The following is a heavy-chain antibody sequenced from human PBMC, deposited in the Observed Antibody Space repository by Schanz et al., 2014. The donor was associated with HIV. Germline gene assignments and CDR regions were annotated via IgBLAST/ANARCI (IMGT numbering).Heavy chain of an antibody. Sequence: EVQLVESGGGVVQPGRSLRLSCAASGFIFSDYSMNWVRQAPGKGLEWVAHMIWNNGIYYADSVKGRFTISRDISRNTIYLQMNGLRDEDTAVYYCARDWRPNYDFWSGSIGVIGMDVWGQGTTVTVSS. CDR3: ARDWRPNYDFWSGSIGVIGMDV. V-gene: IGHV3-48*02. D-gene: IGHD3-3*01. CDR2: MIWNNGI. CDR1: GFIFSDYS. J-gene: IGHJ6*02.